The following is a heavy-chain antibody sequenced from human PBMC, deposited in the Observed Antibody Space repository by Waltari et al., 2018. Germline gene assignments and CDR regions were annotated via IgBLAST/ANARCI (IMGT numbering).Heavy chain of an antibody. CDR1: GGTFSSYT. CDR3: ARDRVGIVVVVVATQSHDAFDI. D-gene: IGHD2-15*01. J-gene: IGHJ3*02. V-gene: IGHV1-69*08. Sequence: QVQLVQSGAEVKKPGSSVKVSCKASGGTFSSYTISWVRQAPGQGLEWRGRIIPVLGKAKYARKFQGRGTMTADKSTSTAYMELSSLRSEETAVYYCARDRVGIVVVVVATQSHDAFDIWGQGTMVTVSS. CDR2: IIPVLGKA.